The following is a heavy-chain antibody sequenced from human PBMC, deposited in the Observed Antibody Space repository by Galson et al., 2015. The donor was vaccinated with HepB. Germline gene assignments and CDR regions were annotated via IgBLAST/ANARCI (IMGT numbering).Heavy chain of an antibody. D-gene: IGHD1-26*01. CDR3: VKDFSWGGTAYFMDV. J-gene: IGHJ6*03. Sequence: SLSIGCAVSGVSFSHSAMYWIRQAPLKGLVYVSGISSNGGSTYSADSGKDRFTISRDNSKNTLYLQMSSLRPEDTAVYYCVKDFSWGGTAYFMDVWGKGTTVTVSS. V-gene: IGHV3-64D*06. CDR2: ISSNGGST. CDR1: GVSFSHSA.